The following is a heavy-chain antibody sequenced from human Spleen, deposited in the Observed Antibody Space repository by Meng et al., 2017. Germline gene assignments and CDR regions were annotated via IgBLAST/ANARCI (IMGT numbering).Heavy chain of an antibody. CDR1: GYTFSGYY. CDR3: ARDDYDILTGYWGTIGY. D-gene: IGHD3-9*01. J-gene: IGHJ4*02. Sequence: ASVKVSCKASGYTFSGYYMHWVRQAPGQGLEWMGMINPRGGGTSYAQKFQGRVTMTRDTSTSTVYMELSSLRSEDTALYYCARDDYDILTGYWGTIGYWGQGTLVTVSS. CDR2: INPRGGGT. V-gene: IGHV1-46*01.